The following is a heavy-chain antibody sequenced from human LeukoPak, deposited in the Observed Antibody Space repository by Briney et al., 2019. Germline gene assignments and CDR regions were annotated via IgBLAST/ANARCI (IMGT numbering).Heavy chain of an antibody. D-gene: IGHD3-22*01. CDR3: ARVRSYDSSGYPLDY. V-gene: IGHV1-18*01. CDR2: ISAYNGNT. J-gene: IGHJ4*02. Sequence: ASVKVSCKVSGYTLTELSMHWVRQAPGQGLEWMGWISAYNGNTNYAQKLQGRVTMTTDTSTSTAYMELRSLRSDDTAVYYCARVRSYDSSGYPLDYWGQGTLVTVSS. CDR1: GYTLTELS.